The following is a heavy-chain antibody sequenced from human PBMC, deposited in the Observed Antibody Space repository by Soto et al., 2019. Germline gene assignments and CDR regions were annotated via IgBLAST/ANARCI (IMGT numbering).Heavy chain of an antibody. Sequence: PSETLSLTCTVSGGPINIGGYYWSWIRQHPGKGLEWIGYIYYSGSTFYNPSLKSRVNISFDTSKNQFSLKLNSVTAADTAVYYCARTAWHFFDYWGQGTLVTVSS. CDR2: IYYSGST. CDR1: GGPINIGGYY. J-gene: IGHJ4*02. D-gene: IGHD3-3*02. V-gene: IGHV4-31*03. CDR3: ARTAWHFFDY.